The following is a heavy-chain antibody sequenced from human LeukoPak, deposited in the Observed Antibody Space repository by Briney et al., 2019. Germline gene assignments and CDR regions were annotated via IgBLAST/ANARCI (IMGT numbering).Heavy chain of an antibody. CDR1: GGSFSGYY. CDR2: INHSGST. D-gene: IGHD3-22*01. J-gene: IGHJ4*02. V-gene: IGHV4-34*01. CDR3: ARVADSSGYEVDY. Sequence: PSETLSLTCAVYGGSFSGYYWSWIRQPPRKGMEWIVEINHSGSTYYNPSLKNRVTISVDTSKNQFSLKLSSVTAADTAVYYCARVADSSGYEVDYWGQGTLVTVSS.